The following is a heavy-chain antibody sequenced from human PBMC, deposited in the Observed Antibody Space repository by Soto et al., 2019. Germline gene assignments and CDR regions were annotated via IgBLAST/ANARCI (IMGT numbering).Heavy chain of an antibody. J-gene: IGHJ3*02. CDR1: GFTFSNAW. D-gene: IGHD3-22*01. V-gene: IGHV3-15*07. CDR3: TTGADTYYYDSSGYPWADAFDI. CDR2: IKSKTDGGTT. Sequence: PGGSLRLSCAASGFTFSNAWMNWVRQAPGKGLEWVGRIKSKTDGGTTDYAAPVKGRFTISRDDSKNTLYLQMNSLKTEDTAVYYCTTGADTYYYDSSGYPWADAFDIWGQGTMVTVSS.